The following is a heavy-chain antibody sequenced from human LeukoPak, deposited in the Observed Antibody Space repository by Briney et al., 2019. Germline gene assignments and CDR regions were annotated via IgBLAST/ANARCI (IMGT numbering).Heavy chain of an antibody. J-gene: IGHJ5*02. Sequence: SETLSLTCAVYGGSFSGYYWSWIRQPPRKGLEWIGEINHSGSTNYNPSLKSRVTISVDTSKNQFSLKLSSVTAADTAVYYCARGRYSYGDNWFDPWGQGTLVTVSS. V-gene: IGHV4-34*01. CDR1: GGSFSGYY. CDR3: ARGRYSYGDNWFDP. CDR2: INHSGST. D-gene: IGHD5-18*01.